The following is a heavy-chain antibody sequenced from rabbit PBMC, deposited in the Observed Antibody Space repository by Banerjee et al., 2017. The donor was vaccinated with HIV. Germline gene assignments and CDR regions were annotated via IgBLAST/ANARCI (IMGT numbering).Heavy chain of an antibody. J-gene: IGHJ4*01. CDR3: ARAGSSSPYYSNL. CDR2: ISASGATI. CDR1: GFSFSSYW. Sequence: QEQLVESGGGLVQPEGSLTLTCTASGFSFSSYWMCWVRQAPGKGLEWIACISASGATIWYASWVNGRFTVSRSTSLNTVDLKMTSLTAADTATYFCARAGSSSPYYSNLWGPGTLVT. V-gene: IGHV1S43*01. D-gene: IGHD8-1*01.